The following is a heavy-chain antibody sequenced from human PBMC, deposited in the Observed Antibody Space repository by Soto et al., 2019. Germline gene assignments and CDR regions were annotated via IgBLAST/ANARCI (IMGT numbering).Heavy chain of an antibody. CDR1: GYTFTSYG. V-gene: IGHV1-18*01. J-gene: IGHJ6*02. CDR2: ISAYNGNA. D-gene: IGHD5-12*01. CDR3: ARDGGMVATWREGYYYYGMDV. Sequence: ASVKVSCKASGYTFTSYGISWVRQAPGQGLEWMGWISAYNGNANYAQKLQGRVTMTTDTSTSTAYMELRSLRSDDTAVYYCARDGGMVATWREGYYYYGMDVWGQGTTVTVSS.